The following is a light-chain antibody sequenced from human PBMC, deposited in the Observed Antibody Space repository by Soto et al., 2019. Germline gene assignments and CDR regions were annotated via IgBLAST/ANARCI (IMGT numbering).Light chain of an antibody. CDR3: QQSSGTPIT. V-gene: IGKV1-39*01. CDR1: QSISRY. J-gene: IGKJ5*01. CDR2: VAS. Sequence: DIQVTQSPSSVSASVGDRVTISCLASQSISRYLNWYQQKPGKAPNLLIYVASSLQSEVPSRFSGSGSGTDFTLTLSSLQPEDFATYYCQQSSGTPITFGQRTRLAIK.